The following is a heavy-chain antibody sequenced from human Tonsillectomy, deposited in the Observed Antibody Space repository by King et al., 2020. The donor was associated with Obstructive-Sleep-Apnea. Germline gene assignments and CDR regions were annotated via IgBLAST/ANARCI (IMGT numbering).Heavy chain of an antibody. Sequence: QLQESGPGLVKPSETLSLTCTVSGGSISSYYWSWIRQPPGKGLAWIGYIYYSGSTNNNPSLKDRVTISVDTSKNQFSLKLSSVTAADTAVYYCARYSYGYPFDYWGQGTLVTVSS. J-gene: IGHJ4*02. CDR3: ARYSYGYPFDY. D-gene: IGHD5-18*01. V-gene: IGHV4-59*08. CDR2: IYYSGST. CDR1: GGSISSYY.